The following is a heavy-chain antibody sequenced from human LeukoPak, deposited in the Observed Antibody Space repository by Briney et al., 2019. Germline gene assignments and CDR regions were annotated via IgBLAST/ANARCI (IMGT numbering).Heavy chain of an antibody. J-gene: IGHJ6*02. V-gene: IGHV3-23*01. Sequence: GGSLRLSCAASGFSFSNYAMSWVRQAPGKGLEWVSDIRASSGRTYYADSVKGRFTISRDNSKNTLYLQMNSLRADDTALYYCASDSDFYDSLTFYGMDVWGQGTTVIVSS. D-gene: IGHD3-3*01. CDR3: ASDSDFYDSLTFYGMDV. CDR1: GFSFSNYA. CDR2: IRASSGRT.